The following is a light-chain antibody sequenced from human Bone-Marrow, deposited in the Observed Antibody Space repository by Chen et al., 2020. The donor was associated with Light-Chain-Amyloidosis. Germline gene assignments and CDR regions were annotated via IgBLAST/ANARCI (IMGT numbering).Light chain of an antibody. V-gene: IGLV3-21*02. CDR1: NIGSTS. J-gene: IGLJ3*02. Sequence: SYVLTQPSSVSVAPGQTATIACGGNNIGSTSVHWYQQTPGQAPLLVVYDDSDRPSGIPGRLSGSNSGTTATLTISRVEAGDEAEYYCQVWDRSSDRPVFGGGTKLTVL. CDR3: QVWDRSSDRPV. CDR2: DDS.